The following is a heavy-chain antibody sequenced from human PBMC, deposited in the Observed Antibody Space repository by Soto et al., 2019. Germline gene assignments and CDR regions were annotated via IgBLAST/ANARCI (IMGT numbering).Heavy chain of an antibody. V-gene: IGHV4-59*01. CDR1: GGSISSYY. D-gene: IGHD1-26*01. J-gene: IGHJ4*02. CDR3: ARYSGTYYVY. Sequence: QVQLQESGPGLVKPSETLSLTCTVSGGSISSYYWSWIRQPPGKGLEWIGFIYYSGSTSYNPSLQSRVTISVDPSKNQFSLKLNSVSAADTAVYYCARYSGTYYVYWGQGIVVTVSS. CDR2: IYYSGST.